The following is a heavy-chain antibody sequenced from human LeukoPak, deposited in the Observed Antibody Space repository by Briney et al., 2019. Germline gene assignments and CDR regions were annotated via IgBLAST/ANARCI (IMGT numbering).Heavy chain of an antibody. V-gene: IGHV4-39*01. J-gene: IGHJ4*02. CDR3: ARGKSYYNAIDY. CDR1: GGSISSTGYY. Sequence: PSETLSLTCTVSGGSISSTGYYWGWIRQPPGKGLEWIGSIYYSGSTYYNPSLKSRVTISVDTSKNQFSLKLSSVTAADTAVYYCARGKSYYNAIDYWGQGTLVTVSS. D-gene: IGHD3-10*01. CDR2: IYYSGST.